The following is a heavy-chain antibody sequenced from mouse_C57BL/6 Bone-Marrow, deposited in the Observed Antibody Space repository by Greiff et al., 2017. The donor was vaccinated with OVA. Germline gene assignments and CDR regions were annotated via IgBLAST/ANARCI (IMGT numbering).Heavy chain of an antibody. V-gene: IGHV5-6*01. CDR1: GFTFSSYG. Sequence: EVQVVESGGDLVKPGGSLKLSCAASGFTFSSYGMSWVRQTPDKRLEWVATISSGGSYTYYPDSVKGRFTISRDNAKNTLYLQMSSLKSEDTAMYYCARKDDYWGQGTTLTVSS. J-gene: IGHJ2*01. CDR3: ARKDDY. CDR2: ISSGGSYT.